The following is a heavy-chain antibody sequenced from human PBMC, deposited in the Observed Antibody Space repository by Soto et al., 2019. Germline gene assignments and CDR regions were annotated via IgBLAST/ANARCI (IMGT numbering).Heavy chain of an antibody. V-gene: IGHV1-3*01. CDR2: INAGNGNT. J-gene: IGHJ5*02. CDR3: ARWASLIRDYGDYWFDP. Sequence: QVQLVQSGAEVKKPGASVKVSCKASGYTFTSYAMHWVRQAPGQRFEWMGWINAGNGNTKYSQKFQGRVTITRDTSASTAYMELSSLRSEDTAVYYCARWASLIRDYGDYWFDPWGQGTLVTVSS. D-gene: IGHD4-17*01. CDR1: GYTFTSYA.